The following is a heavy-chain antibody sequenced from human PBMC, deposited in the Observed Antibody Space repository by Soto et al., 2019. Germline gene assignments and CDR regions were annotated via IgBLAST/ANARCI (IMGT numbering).Heavy chain of an antibody. D-gene: IGHD3-3*01. V-gene: IGHV4-61*01. J-gene: IGHJ4*02. CDR2: VYHTGRT. Sequence: PSETLSLTCTVSGGSFTSGSYSWSRIRQPPGKGLEWIGYVYHTGRTSYNPSLKSRVSISMDTPKNQLSLNLDSVTAADTAVYFCARDFAYFDSWGQGTLVTVSS. CDR3: ARDFAYFDS. CDR1: GGSFTSGSYS.